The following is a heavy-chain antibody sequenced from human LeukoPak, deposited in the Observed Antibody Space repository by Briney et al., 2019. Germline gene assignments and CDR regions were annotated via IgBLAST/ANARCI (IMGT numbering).Heavy chain of an antibody. J-gene: IGHJ4*02. V-gene: IGHV3-33*01. CDR3: ARDPRIGYCSGGTCSFLDY. D-gene: IGHD2-15*01. CDR2: IWYDGSNK. CDR1: GFTFSNYG. Sequence: PGGSLRLSCAASGFTFSNYGMHWVRQAPGKGLEWVAVIWYDGSNKYYADSAKGRFTISRDNSMNTLYLQMNSLRAEDTAVYYCARDPRIGYCSGGTCSFLDYWGQGTLVTVSS.